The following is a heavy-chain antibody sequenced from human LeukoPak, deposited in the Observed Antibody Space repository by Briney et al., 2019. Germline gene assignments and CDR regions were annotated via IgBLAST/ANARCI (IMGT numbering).Heavy chain of an antibody. CDR2: IYYSGST. CDR1: GGSISSGDYY. V-gene: IGHV4-30-4*01. D-gene: IGHD3-10*02. CDR3: ARDRVYYYVLDAFDI. Sequence: PSETLSLTCTVSGGSISSGDYYWSWIRQPPGKGLEWIGYIYYSGSTYYNPSLKSRVTISVDTSKNQFSLKLSSVTAADTAVYYCARDRVYYYVLDAFDIWGQGTMVTVSS. J-gene: IGHJ3*02.